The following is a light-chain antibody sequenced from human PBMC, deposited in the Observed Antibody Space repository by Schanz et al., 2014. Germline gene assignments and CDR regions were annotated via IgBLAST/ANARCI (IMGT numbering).Light chain of an antibody. Sequence: DIQMTQSPSAMSASVGDRVTITCRAGQGIRTYLAWFQQNPGKVPKRLIYDASRLQGGVPSRFSGSGSGTEFTLTISSLQPEDFATYYCLQYDTYPLTFGGGSKVAI. CDR2: DAS. CDR1: QGIRTY. CDR3: LQYDTYPLT. J-gene: IGKJ4*01. V-gene: IGKV1-17*03.